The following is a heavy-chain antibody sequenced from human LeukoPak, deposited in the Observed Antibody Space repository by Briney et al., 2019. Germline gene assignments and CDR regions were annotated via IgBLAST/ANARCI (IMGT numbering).Heavy chain of an antibody. CDR1: GGTFNNYI. Sequence: SVKVSCKTSGGTFNNYIISWVRQAPGQGLEWVGTIILILDIANYAQKFQGRVAITADTSTSTAYMELSDLGSEDTAVYFCAREPEGLTTESHWGQGTLVTVSS. V-gene: IGHV1-69*04. J-gene: IGHJ4*02. CDR3: AREPEGLTTESH. CDR2: IILILDIA. D-gene: IGHD1-14*01.